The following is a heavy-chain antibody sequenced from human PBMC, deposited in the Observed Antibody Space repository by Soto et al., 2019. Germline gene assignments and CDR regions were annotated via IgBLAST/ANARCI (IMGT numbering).Heavy chain of an antibody. CDR3: ARGGHVVVVTAALDY. J-gene: IGHJ4*02. D-gene: IGHD2-21*02. Sequence: QVQLVQSGAEVKKPGASVKVSCKASGDTFTDYYIHWVRQAPGQGLEWMGTVNPSGGHTTYAQHFLGRVTMPRDTSTSTRYVDVTSLTSEDSAVYYCARGGHVVVVTAALDYWGQGTLVTVPS. CDR2: VNPSGGHT. CDR1: GDTFTDYY. V-gene: IGHV1-46*03.